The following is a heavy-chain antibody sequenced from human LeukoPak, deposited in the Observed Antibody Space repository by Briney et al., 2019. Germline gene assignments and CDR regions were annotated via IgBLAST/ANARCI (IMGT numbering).Heavy chain of an antibody. D-gene: IGHD5-18*01. CDR1: GYTFTGYY. V-gene: IGHV1-2*06. CDR2: INPNSGGT. Sequence: ASVKVSCKASGYTFTGYYIHWVRQAPGQGLEWMGRINPNSGGTNYAQKFQGRVTMTRDTSISTAYMELSRLRFEDTAAQYCSGFDPLSTWIQLFPFDSWAQATGVTVSS. CDR3: SGFDPLSTWIQLFPFDS. J-gene: IGHJ4*02.